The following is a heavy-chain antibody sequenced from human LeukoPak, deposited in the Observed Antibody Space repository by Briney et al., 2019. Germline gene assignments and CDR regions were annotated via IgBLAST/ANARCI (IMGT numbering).Heavy chain of an antibody. V-gene: IGHV1-69*13. Sequence: TVKVSCKASGGTFSSYAISWVRQAPGQGLEWMGGIIPIFGAANYAQKFQGRVTITADESTSTAYMELSSLRSEDTAVYYCARGNMMWAFDIWGQGTMVTVSS. J-gene: IGHJ3*02. CDR3: ARGNMMWAFDI. D-gene: IGHD2/OR15-2a*01. CDR1: GGTFSSYA. CDR2: IIPIFGAA.